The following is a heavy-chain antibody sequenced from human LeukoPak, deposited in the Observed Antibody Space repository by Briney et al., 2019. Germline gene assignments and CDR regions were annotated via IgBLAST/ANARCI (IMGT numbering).Heavy chain of an antibody. CDR2: INPSGGRI. CDR1: GYTFTNYY. CDR3: AREGLGYCTNGVCTNWFDP. J-gene: IGHJ5*02. Sequence: GAPVRVSCKASGYTFTNYYMHWVRQAPGQGLEWMGIINPSGGRISYAQKFQGRVTMTRDMSTSTVYMELSSLRSEDTAVYYCAREGLGYCTNGVCTNWFDPWGQGCLVTVSS. D-gene: IGHD2-8*01. V-gene: IGHV1-46*01.